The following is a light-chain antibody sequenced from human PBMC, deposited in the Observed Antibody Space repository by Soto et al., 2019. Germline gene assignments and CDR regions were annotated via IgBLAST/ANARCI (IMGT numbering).Light chain of an antibody. CDR1: QGISSA. Sequence: AIQLTQSPSSLSASVGDRVTITCRASQGISSALAWDQQKPGKAPKLLIYDASSLESGVPSRFSGSGSGTDFTLTISSRQPEDFATYYCQQFNNYPLTFGGGTKVEIK. J-gene: IGKJ4*01. CDR3: QQFNNYPLT. V-gene: IGKV1D-13*01. CDR2: DAS.